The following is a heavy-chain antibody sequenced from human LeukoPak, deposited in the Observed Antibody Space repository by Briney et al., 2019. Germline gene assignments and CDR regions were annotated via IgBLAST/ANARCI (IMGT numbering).Heavy chain of an antibody. D-gene: IGHD3-16*01. V-gene: IGHV4-61*02. Sequence: SETLSLTCSVSGESVSSGSYYWSWIRQSGGEGLQWIGRVSSGGATKDNPSLRGRVSISLDTSKNQFSLTLNSVTAADTAIYYCVRGLWVNTHDQDAFADWGPGTMVIVSS. J-gene: IGHJ3*01. CDR3: VRGLWVNTHDQDAFAD. CDR2: VSSGGAT. CDR1: GESVSSGSYY.